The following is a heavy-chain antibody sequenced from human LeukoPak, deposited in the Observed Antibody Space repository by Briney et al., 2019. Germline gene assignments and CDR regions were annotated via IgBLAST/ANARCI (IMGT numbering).Heavy chain of an antibody. V-gene: IGHV4-38-2*02. CDR3: AKWGCSGSSCYPFAY. Sequence: SETLSLTCTVSGYSISSGYYWGWIRQPPGKGLEWIGSIYHSGSTYYNPSLKSRVTISVDTSKNQFSLKLSSVTAADTAVYYCAKWGCSGSSCYPFAYWGQGTLVTVSS. CDR1: GYSISSGYY. J-gene: IGHJ4*02. CDR2: IYHSGST. D-gene: IGHD2-15*01.